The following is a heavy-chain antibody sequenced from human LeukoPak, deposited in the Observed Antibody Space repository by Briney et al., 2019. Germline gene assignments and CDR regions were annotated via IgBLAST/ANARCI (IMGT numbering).Heavy chain of an antibody. CDR2: ISESGDST. CDR1: GFTFSNYA. CDR3: AKTSGGNY. V-gene: IGHV3-23*01. D-gene: IGHD2-15*01. J-gene: IGHJ4*02. Sequence: GGSLRLSCATSGFTFSNYAMSWVRQAPGKGLEWVSAISESGDSTYYADSVKGRSTTSRDNSKNTLYLQMNSLRAEDTAAYYCAKTSGGNYWGQGTPVTVSS.